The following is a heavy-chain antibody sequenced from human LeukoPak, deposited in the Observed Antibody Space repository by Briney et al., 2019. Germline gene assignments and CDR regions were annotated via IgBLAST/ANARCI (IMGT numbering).Heavy chain of an antibody. D-gene: IGHD3-10*01. CDR3: AITSAPYGSGLDYGMDV. Sequence: GASVKVSCKASGYTFTSYYMHWVRQAPGQGLEWMGIINPSGGSTSYAQKFQGRVTMTRDTSTSTVYMELSSLRSEDTDVYYCAITSAPYGSGLDYGMDVWGQGTTVTVSS. J-gene: IGHJ6*02. CDR1: GYTFTSYY. V-gene: IGHV1-46*01. CDR2: INPSGGST.